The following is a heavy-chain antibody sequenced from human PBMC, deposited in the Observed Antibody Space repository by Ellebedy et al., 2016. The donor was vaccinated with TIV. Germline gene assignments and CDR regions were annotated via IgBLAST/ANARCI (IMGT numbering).Heavy chain of an antibody. CDR1: GFTFSSYS. CDR2: ISGSGGST. Sequence: GESLKISXAASGFTFSSYSMNWVRQAPGKGLEWVSAISGSGGSTYYADSVKGRFTISRDNSKNTLYLQMNSLRAEDTAVYYCAKGLRYYPDAFDIWGQGTMVTVSS. J-gene: IGHJ3*02. D-gene: IGHD3-10*01. CDR3: AKGLRYYPDAFDI. V-gene: IGHV3-23*01.